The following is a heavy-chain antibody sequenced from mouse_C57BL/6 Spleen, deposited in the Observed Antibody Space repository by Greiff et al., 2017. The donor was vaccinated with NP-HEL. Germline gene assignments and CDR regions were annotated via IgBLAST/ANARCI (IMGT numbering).Heavy chain of an antibody. CDR3: ARWEDAMGY. V-gene: IGHV1-82*01. CDR2: IYPGDGDT. CDR1: GYAFSSSW. J-gene: IGHJ4*01. Sequence: QVQLQQSGPELVKPGASVKISCKASGYAFSSSWMNWVKQRPGKGLEWIGRIYPGDGDTNYNGKFKGKATLTADKSSSTAYMQLSSLTSEDSAVYLCARWEDAMGYWGQGTSVTVSS. D-gene: IGHD4-1*01.